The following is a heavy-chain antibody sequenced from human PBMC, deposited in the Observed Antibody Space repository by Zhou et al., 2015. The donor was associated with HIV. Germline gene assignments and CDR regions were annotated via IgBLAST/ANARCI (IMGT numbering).Heavy chain of an antibody. J-gene: IGHJ2*01. CDR3: ARDRGAARPDWRYFDL. Sequence: QLQLVQSGAEVKKPGSSVKVSCKASGGTFRSDGISWVRQAPGQGLEWMGGIIPMFGTANDAQKFQGRVTITADRSTSTAYMELRSLRSEDTAVYFCARDRGAARPDWRYFDLWGRGTLVIVSS. V-gene: IGHV1-69*06. CDR2: IIPMFGTA. CDR1: GGTFRSDG. D-gene: IGHD6-6*01.